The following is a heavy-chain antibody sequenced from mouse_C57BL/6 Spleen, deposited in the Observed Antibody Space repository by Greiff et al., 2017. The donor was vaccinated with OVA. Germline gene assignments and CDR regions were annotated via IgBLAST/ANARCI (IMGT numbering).Heavy chain of an antibody. CDR1: GFSFNTYA. J-gene: IGHJ4*01. CDR2: IRSKSNNYAT. V-gene: IGHV10-1*01. Sequence: EVQVVESGGGLVQPKGSLKLSCAASGFSFNTYAMNWVRQAPGKGLEWVARIRSKSNNYATYYADSVKDRFTISRDDSESMLYLQMNNLKTEDTAMYYCVRHSGYYVYYAMDYWGQGTSVTVSS. CDR3: VRHSGYYVYYAMDY. D-gene: IGHD2-3*01.